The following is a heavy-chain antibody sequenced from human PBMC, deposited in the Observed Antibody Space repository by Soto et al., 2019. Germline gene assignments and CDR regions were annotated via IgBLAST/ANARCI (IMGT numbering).Heavy chain of an antibody. CDR1: GGSISSSGDC. Sequence: QVQLQESGPGLVEPSQTLSLTCTVSGGSISSSGDCWSWIRQSPGKGLEWVGHIYNIGSTYSNPSLRSRSPISVDPSNTQISLKLRSSAATATAVYYCARGPRADTVDSWGQGTLVTVSS. CDR2: IYNIGST. V-gene: IGHV4-30-4*01. J-gene: IGHJ4*02. CDR3: ARGPRADTVDS.